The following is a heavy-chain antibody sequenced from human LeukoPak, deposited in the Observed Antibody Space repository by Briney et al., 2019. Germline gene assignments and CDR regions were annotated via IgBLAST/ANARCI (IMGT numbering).Heavy chain of an antibody. Sequence: SVKVSCKASGGTFSSYAISWVRQAPGQGLEWMGGIIPIFGTANYAQKFQGRITITTDESTSTAYMELSSLRSEDTAVYYCARSTTYYDILTGSYFDPWGQGTLVTVSS. V-gene: IGHV1-69*05. J-gene: IGHJ5*02. CDR2: IIPIFGTA. CDR1: GGTFSSYA. CDR3: ARSTTYYDILTGSYFDP. D-gene: IGHD3-9*01.